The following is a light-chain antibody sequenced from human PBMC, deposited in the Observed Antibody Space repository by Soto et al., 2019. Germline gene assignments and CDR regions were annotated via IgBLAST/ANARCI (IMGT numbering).Light chain of an antibody. V-gene: IGLV2-14*03. CDR2: EVS. Sequence: QSVLTQPASVSGSPGQSITISCTGTSSDVGAYDYVSWYQQHPDKAPKLMIYEVSNRPSGVSNRFSGSKSVNTATLTISGLQTEDEADYYFSSYTSSSTRVLGTGTKVTVL. CDR1: SSDVGAYDY. CDR3: SSYTSSSTRV. J-gene: IGLJ1*01.